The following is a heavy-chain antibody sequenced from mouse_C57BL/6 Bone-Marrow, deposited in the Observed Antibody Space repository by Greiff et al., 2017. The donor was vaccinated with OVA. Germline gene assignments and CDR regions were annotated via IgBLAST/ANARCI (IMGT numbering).Heavy chain of an antibody. CDR2: IYPSDSET. Sequence: VQLQQSGAELVRPGSSVKLSCKASGYTFPSYWMDWVKQRPGQGLEWIGNIYPSDSETHYNQKFKDKATLTVDKSSSTAYMQLSSLTSEDSAVYYCARPSSYVGAMDYWGQGTSVTVSS. CDR3: ARPSSYVGAMDY. D-gene: IGHD1-1*01. CDR1: GYTFPSYW. V-gene: IGHV1-61*01. J-gene: IGHJ4*01.